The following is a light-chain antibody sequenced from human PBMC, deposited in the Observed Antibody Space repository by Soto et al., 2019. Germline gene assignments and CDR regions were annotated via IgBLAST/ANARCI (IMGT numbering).Light chain of an antibody. J-gene: IGKJ1*01. Sequence: EIVMTQSPATLSLSPGERATLSCRASQSVSSSYLSWYQQKPGPAPRLLIYGASTRATGVPARFSGSGSGTDFALTISSLQPEDFAVYYCQQDGTFGQGT. V-gene: IGKV3D-7*01. CDR3: QQDGT. CDR1: QSVSSSY. CDR2: GAS.